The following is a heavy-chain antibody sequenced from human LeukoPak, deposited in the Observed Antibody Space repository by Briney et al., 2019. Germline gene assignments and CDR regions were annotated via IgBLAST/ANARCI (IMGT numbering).Heavy chain of an antibody. J-gene: IGHJ4*02. CDR2: ISSSSSYI. CDR1: GFTFSTYI. V-gene: IGHV3-21*01. D-gene: IGHD2-21*02. Sequence: GGSLRPSCAASGFTFSTYIMNWVRQAPGKGLEWVSSISSSSSYIYYADSVKGRFTISRDNAKNSVYLQMNSLRAEDTAVYYCARLQSSREVVVTSIDYWGQGTLVTVSS. CDR3: ARLQSSREVVVTSIDY.